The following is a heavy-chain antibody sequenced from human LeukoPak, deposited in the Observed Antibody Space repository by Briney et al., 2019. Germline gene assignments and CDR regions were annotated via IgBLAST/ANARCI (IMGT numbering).Heavy chain of an antibody. CDR2: IRYDGSNK. CDR3: AKDRSGYDCH. Sequence: GGSLRLSCAASGFTFSSYGMHWVRQAPGKGLEWVAFIRYDGSNKYYADSVKGRFTISRDNSRNTLYLQMSSLRAEDTAVYYCAKDRSGYDCHWGQGTLVTVSS. D-gene: IGHD5-12*01. V-gene: IGHV3-30*02. CDR1: GFTFSSYG. J-gene: IGHJ4*02.